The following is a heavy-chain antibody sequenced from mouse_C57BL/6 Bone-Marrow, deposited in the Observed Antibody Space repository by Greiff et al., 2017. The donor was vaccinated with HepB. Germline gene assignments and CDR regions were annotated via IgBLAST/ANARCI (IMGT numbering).Heavy chain of an antibody. CDR1: GFSLTSYG. D-gene: IGHD1-1*01. J-gene: IGHJ3*01. CDR2: IWGVGST. Sequence: VMLVESGPGLVAPSQSLSITCTVSGFSLTSYGVDWVRQSPGKGLEWLGVIWGVGSTNYNSALKSRLSTSKDNTKSQVLLKMNSQQTDDTAMYYCARYYYDGSAYWGQGTLVTVSA. V-gene: IGHV2-6*01. CDR3: ARYYYDGSAY.